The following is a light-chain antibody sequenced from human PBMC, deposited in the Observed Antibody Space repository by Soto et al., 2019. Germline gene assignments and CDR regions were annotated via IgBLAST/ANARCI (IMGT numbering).Light chain of an antibody. Sequence: DIQMTQSPSSLSASVGHRVSISCRASQDIRLDLGWYQQKPGEPPKRLIYAASRLQGGVPSRFSSSGHDTDFTLTISSLQPEDFATYYCLQHHDFPPTFGQGTKVEI. V-gene: IGKV1-17*01. CDR2: AAS. CDR3: LQHHDFPPT. CDR1: QDIRLD. J-gene: IGKJ1*01.